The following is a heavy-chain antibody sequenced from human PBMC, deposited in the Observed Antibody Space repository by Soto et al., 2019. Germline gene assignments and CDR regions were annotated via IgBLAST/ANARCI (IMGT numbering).Heavy chain of an antibody. CDR2: IDEYGSTI. Sequence: EVQLVESGGGLVQPGGSLRLSCAASGFTFSSYWMRWVRQVPGKGLLWVSRIDEYGSTINYADSVRGRFTISRDNARNTLYLEMNSLRAEDTALYYCTRDIGGKGAYWGPGTLVTVSS. D-gene: IGHD3-10*01. J-gene: IGHJ4*02. CDR3: TRDIGGKGAY. V-gene: IGHV3-74*01. CDR1: GFTFSSYW.